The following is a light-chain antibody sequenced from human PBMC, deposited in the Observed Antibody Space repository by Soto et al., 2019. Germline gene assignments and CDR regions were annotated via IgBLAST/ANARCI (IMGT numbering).Light chain of an antibody. CDR1: QSLTTRY. J-gene: IGKJ2*01. CDR2: AES. Sequence: EIVLTQSPGTLSLSPGETATLSCRASQSLTTRYLAWYQQKPGQAPRLLIYAESTRATGTPDRFSGSGSGTDFTLTISSLEPEDFAVYFCQQYASSVVYTFGQGTKLEIK. V-gene: IGKV3-20*01. CDR3: QQYASSVVYT.